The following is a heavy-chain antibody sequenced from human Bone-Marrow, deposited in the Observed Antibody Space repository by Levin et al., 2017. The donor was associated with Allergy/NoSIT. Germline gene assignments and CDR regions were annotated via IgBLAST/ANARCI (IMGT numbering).Heavy chain of an antibody. J-gene: IGHJ6*03. CDR1: GFPFSSYG. V-gene: IGHV3-30*18. CDR3: AKGPGNYYGSGSSYTYYVYYMDV. CDR2: ISLDGSNE. Sequence: AGGSLRLSCAASGFPFSSYGMHWVRQAPGKGLEWVAVISLDGSNEYYADSVKGRFTISRDNSKDTLSLQMNSLRVEDTAVYYCAKGPGNYYGSGSSYTYYVYYMDVWGKGTTVTVSS. D-gene: IGHD3-10*01.